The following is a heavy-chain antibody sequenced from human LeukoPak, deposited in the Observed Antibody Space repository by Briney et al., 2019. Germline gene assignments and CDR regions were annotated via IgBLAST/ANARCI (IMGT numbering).Heavy chain of an antibody. CDR3: ARDLWELLPNYYYYGMDV. CDR1: GFTVSSNY. CDR2: ISSSSSYI. Sequence: PGGSLRLSCAASGFTVSSNYMNWVRQAPGKGLEWVSSISSSSSYIYYADSVKGRFTISRDNAKNSLYLQMNSLRAEDTAVYYCARDLWELLPNYYYYGMDVWGQGTTVTVSS. J-gene: IGHJ6*02. D-gene: IGHD1-26*01. V-gene: IGHV3-21*01.